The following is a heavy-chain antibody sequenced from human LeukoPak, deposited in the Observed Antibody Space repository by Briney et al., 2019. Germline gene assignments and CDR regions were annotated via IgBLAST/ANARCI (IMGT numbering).Heavy chain of an antibody. Sequence: SETLSLTCAVYGGSFSGYYWSWIRQPPGKGLEWIGEINHSGSTNYNPSLKSRVNISVDTSKNQFSLKLSSVTAADTAVYYCARKYCSSTSCYGELLVWFDPWGQGTLVTVSP. CDR2: INHSGST. CDR3: ARKYCSSTSCYGELLVWFDP. J-gene: IGHJ5*02. D-gene: IGHD2-2*01. CDR1: GGSFSGYY. V-gene: IGHV4-34*01.